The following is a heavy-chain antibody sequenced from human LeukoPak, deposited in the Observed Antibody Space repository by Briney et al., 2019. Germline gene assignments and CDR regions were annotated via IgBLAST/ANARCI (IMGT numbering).Heavy chain of an antibody. CDR3: AKGDYGDFIPPYYYYGMDV. V-gene: IGHV3-33*06. Sequence: GGSLRLSCAASGFTFSSYGMHWVRQAPGRGLEWVAVIWYDGSNKYYADSVKGRFTISRDNSKNTLYLQMNSLRAEDTAVYYCAKGDYGDFIPPYYYYGMDVWGQGTTVTVSS. CDR1: GFTFSSYG. CDR2: IWYDGSNK. D-gene: IGHD4-17*01. J-gene: IGHJ6*02.